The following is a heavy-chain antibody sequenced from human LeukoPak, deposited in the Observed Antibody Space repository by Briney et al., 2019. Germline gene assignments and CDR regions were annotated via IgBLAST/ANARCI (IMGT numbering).Heavy chain of an antibody. D-gene: IGHD2-2*01. CDR3: ARASYCSGTKCHNLAWFGP. CDR2: ISTTGST. J-gene: IGHJ5*02. CDR1: GGSMNNFY. V-gene: IGHV4-4*07. Sequence: SETLSLTCGVSGGSMNNFYWSWIRQPAGKGLEWIGRISTTGSTKCNPSLESRVTLLVDTSKNQFSLKLTSVTAADMAVYYCARASYCSGTKCHNLAWFGPWGQGTPVTVSS.